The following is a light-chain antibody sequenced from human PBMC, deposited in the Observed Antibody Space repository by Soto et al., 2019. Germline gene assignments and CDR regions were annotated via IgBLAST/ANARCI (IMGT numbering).Light chain of an antibody. J-gene: IGKJ1*01. Sequence: EIVLTQSPGTLSLSPGERATLSCRASQRVSSSYLAWYQQKTGQAPRRLIYGVSRRATGIPDRFSGSGSGTDFTFTISRLEPEDFAVYYGQQYGSSPGTFGQVTKVDIK. V-gene: IGKV3-20*01. CDR3: QQYGSSPGT. CDR1: QRVSSSY. CDR2: GVS.